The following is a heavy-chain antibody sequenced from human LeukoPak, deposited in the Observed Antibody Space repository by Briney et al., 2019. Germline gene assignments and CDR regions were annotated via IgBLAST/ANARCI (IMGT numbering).Heavy chain of an antibody. CDR2: ISSSGSTI. CDR1: GFTFSDYY. Sequence: PGGSLRLSCAASGFTFSDYYMSWIRQAPGKGLEWVSYISSSGSTIYYADSVKGRFTIYRDNAKNSLYLQMNSLRAEDTAVYYCARDSAHDYSNYIDYYYGMDVWGQGTTVTVSS. D-gene: IGHD4-11*01. CDR3: ARDSAHDYSNYIDYYYGMDV. V-gene: IGHV3-11*01. J-gene: IGHJ6*02.